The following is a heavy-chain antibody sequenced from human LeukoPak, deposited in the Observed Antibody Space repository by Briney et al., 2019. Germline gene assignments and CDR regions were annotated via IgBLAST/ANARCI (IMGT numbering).Heavy chain of an antibody. Sequence: GGSLRLSCAASGFTFSNYWMRWVRQAPGKGLESVANIKEDGSEKYYVDSVNGRFTISRDNPKNSLYLQMNSLRAEYTAVYYCARTIRGYWGQGTLVTVSS. CDR1: GFTFSNYW. D-gene: IGHD6-13*01. J-gene: IGHJ4*02. CDR2: IKEDGSEK. CDR3: ARTIRGY. V-gene: IGHV3-7*01.